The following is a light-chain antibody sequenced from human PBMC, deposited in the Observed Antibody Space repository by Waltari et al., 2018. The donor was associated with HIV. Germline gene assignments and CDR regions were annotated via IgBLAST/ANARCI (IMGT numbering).Light chain of an antibody. CDR1: SGHSSYA. V-gene: IGLV4-69*01. CDR2: LNSDGSH. J-gene: IGLJ2*01. Sequence: QLVLTQSPSASASLGASVKPTCTLSSGHSSYAIAWHQQQPERGPRYFMKLNSDGSHSKGDGIPDRFSGSSSGAERYLTISSLQSEDEADYYCQTWDTGILFGGGTKLTVL. CDR3: QTWDTGIL.